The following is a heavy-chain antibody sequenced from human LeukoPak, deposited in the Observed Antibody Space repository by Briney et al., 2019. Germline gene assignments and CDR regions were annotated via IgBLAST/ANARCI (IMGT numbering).Heavy chain of an antibody. V-gene: IGHV4-4*07. CDR2: VHFSGSS. Sequence: SESLSLTCAVSTASVTSHYWAWIRQPAGKGLEWVGRVHFSGSSNSNPSLRRRVAISLDRSKNELSLTLKSVSAADTAVYYCTRDESSRDDSGGYHYWGRGVLVTVSS. CDR1: TASVTSHY. J-gene: IGHJ4*02. CDR3: TRDESSRDDSGGYHY. D-gene: IGHD3-22*01.